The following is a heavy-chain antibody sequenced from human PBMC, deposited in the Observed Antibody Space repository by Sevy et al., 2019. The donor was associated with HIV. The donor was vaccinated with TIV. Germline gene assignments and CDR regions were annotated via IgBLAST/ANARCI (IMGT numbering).Heavy chain of an antibody. CDR2: IWYDGSNK. Sequence: GGALRLSCAASGFTFSSYGMHWVRQAPGKGLEWVAVIWYDGSNKYYADSVKGRFTISRDNYKNRMYLQMNSLRTEDRAVYYCAREDTGYPFDYWGQGTLVTVSS. J-gene: IGHJ4*02. D-gene: IGHD3-9*01. CDR3: AREDTGYPFDY. V-gene: IGHV3-33*01. CDR1: GFTFSSYG.